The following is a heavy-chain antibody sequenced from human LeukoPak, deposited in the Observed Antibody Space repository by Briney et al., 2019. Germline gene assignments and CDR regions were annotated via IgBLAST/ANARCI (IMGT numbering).Heavy chain of an antibody. CDR3: ASQDIVLMVYAN. CDR1: GYTLTELS. CDR2: FDPEDGET. Sequence: ASVKVSCKVSGYTLTELSMHWVRQAPGKGLEWMGGFDPEDGETIYAQKFQGRVTMTEDTSTDTAYMELSSLRSEDTAVYYCASQDIVLMVYANWGQGTLVTVSS. V-gene: IGHV1-24*01. D-gene: IGHD2-8*01. J-gene: IGHJ4*02.